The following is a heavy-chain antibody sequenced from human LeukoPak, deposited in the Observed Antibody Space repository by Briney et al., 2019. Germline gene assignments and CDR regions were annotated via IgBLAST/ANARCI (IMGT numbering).Heavy chain of an antibody. CDR2: IKQDGSEK. J-gene: IGHJ4*02. D-gene: IGHD4-23*01. V-gene: IGHV3-7*01. CDR1: KFTFIKYW. Sequence: GGSLRLSCAVSKFTFIKYWMSWVRQAPGKGLEWVANIKQDGSEKSYADSVRGRFTISRDNAKNSLYLQMNSLRPEDTAVYHCAKDLNGGNFDYWGQGTLVIVSS. CDR3: AKDLNGGNFDY.